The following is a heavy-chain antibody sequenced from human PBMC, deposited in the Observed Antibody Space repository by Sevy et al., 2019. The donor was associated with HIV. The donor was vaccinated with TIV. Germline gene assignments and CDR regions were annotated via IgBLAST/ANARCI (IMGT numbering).Heavy chain of an antibody. CDR3: ARYEEDTTLVNAFDI. V-gene: IGHV3-21*01. Sequence: GGSLRLSCAASGFTFSNYIINWVRQAPGKGLEWVSSISNSGTYIYYADSVKGRFTISRDNAKNSLYLQMNSLRAEDTAVYYWARYEEDTTLVNAFDIWGQGTMVTVSS. CDR1: GFTFSNYI. J-gene: IGHJ3*02. D-gene: IGHD5-18*01. CDR2: ISNSGTYI.